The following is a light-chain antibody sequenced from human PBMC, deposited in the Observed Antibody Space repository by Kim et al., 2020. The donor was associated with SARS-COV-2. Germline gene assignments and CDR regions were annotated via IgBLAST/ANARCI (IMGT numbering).Light chain of an antibody. CDR3: ASWDDSLKGVV. CDR2: RND. J-gene: IGLJ2*01. Sequence: QSVLTQPPSASGTPGRRVTISCTGSSSNIGGNTVTWYQQLLGTAPKVLIYRNDERPSGVPDRFSGSKSGTSASLAISGLQSEDEADYHCASWDDSLKGVVFGGGTQLTVL. V-gene: IGLV1-44*01. CDR1: SSNIGGNT.